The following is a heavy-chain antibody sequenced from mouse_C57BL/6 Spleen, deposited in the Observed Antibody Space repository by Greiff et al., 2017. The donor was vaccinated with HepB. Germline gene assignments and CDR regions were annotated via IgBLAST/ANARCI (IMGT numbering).Heavy chain of an antibody. V-gene: IGHV3-6*01. CDR1: GYSITSGYY. CDR2: ISYDGSN. CDR3: ARDRAGRGAWFAY. D-gene: IGHD3-3*01. J-gene: IGHJ3*01. Sequence: EVKLVESGPGLVKPSQSLSLTCSVTGYSITSGYYWNWIRQFPGNKLEWMGYISYDGSNNYNPSLKNRISITRDTSKNQFFLKLNSVTTEDTATYYCARDRAGRGAWFAYWGQGTLVTVSA.